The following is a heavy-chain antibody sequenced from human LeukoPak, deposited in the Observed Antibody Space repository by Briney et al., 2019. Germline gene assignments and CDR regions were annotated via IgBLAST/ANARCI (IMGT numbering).Heavy chain of an antibody. CDR1: GFTFSSYS. J-gene: IGHJ3*02. D-gene: IGHD3-3*01. CDR2: ISSSSSYI. Sequence: GGSLRLSCAASGFTFSSYSMNWVRQAPGKGLEWVSSISSSSSYIYYADSVEGRFTISRDNAKNSLYLQMNSLRAEDTAVYYCARDRSDTIFGVVMGAFDIWGQGTMVTVSS. CDR3: ARDRSDTIFGVVMGAFDI. V-gene: IGHV3-21*01.